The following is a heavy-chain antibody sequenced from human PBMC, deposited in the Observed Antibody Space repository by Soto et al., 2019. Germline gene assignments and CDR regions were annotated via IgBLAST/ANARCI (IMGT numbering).Heavy chain of an antibody. Sequence: PGGSLRLSCAASGFTFSSYAMHWVRQAPGKGLEWVAVISYDGSNKYYADSVKGRFTISRDNSKNTLYLQMNSLRAEDTAVYYCAREDSSSSGYYYYGMDVWGQGTTVTVSS. CDR3: AREDSSSSGYYYYGMDV. V-gene: IGHV3-30-3*01. CDR2: ISYDGSNK. D-gene: IGHD6-6*01. J-gene: IGHJ6*02. CDR1: GFTFSSYA.